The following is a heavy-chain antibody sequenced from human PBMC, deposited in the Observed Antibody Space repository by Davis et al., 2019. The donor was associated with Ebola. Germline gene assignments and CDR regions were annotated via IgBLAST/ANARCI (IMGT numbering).Heavy chain of an antibody. J-gene: IGHJ4*02. CDR1: GGSISSSSYY. CDR3: ARLTGYAGNY. CDR2: INHSGST. V-gene: IGHV4-39*07. Sequence: SETLSLTCTVSGGSISSSSYYWGWIRQPPGKGLEWIGEINHSGSTNYNPSLKSRVTISVDTSKNQFSLKLSSVTAADTAVYYCARLTGYAGNYWGQGTLVTVSS. D-gene: IGHD5-12*01.